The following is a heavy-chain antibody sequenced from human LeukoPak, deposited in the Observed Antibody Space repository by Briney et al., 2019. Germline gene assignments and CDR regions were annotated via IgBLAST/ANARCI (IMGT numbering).Heavy chain of an antibody. CDR3: ARAKSTRRLRTDRGDYFDY. Sequence: ASVKVSCKASGFTLTNYDINWVRQAPGQGLEWMGWMNPINGNTGYARKFQGRVTITADESTSTAYMELSSLRSEDTAVYYCARAKSTRRLRTDRGDYFDYWGQGTLVTVSS. CDR2: MNPINGNT. J-gene: IGHJ4*02. CDR1: GFTLTNYD. V-gene: IGHV1-8*01. D-gene: IGHD5-24*01.